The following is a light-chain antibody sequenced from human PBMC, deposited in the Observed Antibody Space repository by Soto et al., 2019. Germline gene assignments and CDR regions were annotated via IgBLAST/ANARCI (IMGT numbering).Light chain of an antibody. J-gene: IGLJ3*02. CDR2: VNSDGSH. Sequence: QSVLTQSPSASASLGASVKLTCTLSSGHSTYAIAWHQQQPEKGPRYLMRVNSDGSHTKGDWIPDRLSGSSSGAERYLTISSLQSEDEADYYCQTWATGIVVFGGGTKLTVL. V-gene: IGLV4-69*01. CDR3: QTWATGIVV. CDR1: SGHSTYA.